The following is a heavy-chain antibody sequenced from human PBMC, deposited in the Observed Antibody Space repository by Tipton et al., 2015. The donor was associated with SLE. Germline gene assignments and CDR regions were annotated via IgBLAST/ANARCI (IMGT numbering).Heavy chain of an antibody. Sequence: TLSLTCTVSGGSISSGGYYWSWIRQPPGKGLEWIGYIYYSGRTNYNPSLKSRVTISVDTSKNQFSLKLSSVTAADTAVYYCARAGAGYYYYYYMDVWGKGTTVTVSS. CDR2: IYYSGRT. CDR1: GGSISSGGYY. D-gene: IGHD3-10*01. V-gene: IGHV4-61*08. J-gene: IGHJ6*03. CDR3: ARAGAGYYYYYYMDV.